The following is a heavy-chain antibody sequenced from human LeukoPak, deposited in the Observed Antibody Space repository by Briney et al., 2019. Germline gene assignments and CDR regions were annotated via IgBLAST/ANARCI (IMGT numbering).Heavy chain of an antibody. V-gene: IGHV4-4*07. CDR2: IYTSGST. CDR1: GGSISSYY. CDR3: AGGVEYCSGGSLLCWKLRGKTFDY. Sequence: PSETLSLTCTVSGGSISSYYWSWIRQPAGKGLEWIGRIYTSGSTNYNPSLKSRVTMSVDTSKNQFSLKLSSVTAADTAVYYCAGGVEYCSGGSLLCWKLRGKTFDYWGQGTLVTVSS. J-gene: IGHJ4*02. D-gene: IGHD2-15*01.